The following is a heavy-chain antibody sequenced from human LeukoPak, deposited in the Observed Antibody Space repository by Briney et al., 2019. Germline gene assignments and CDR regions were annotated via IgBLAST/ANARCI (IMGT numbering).Heavy chain of an antibody. Sequence: SETLSLTCTVSGGSISSYYWSWIRQPPGKGLEWIGYIYYSGSTNYNPSLKSRVTISVDTSKNQFSLRLTSVTAADTAVYYCARGSGYNGAFDIWGQGTMVTVSS. CDR2: IYYSGST. CDR1: GGSISSYY. V-gene: IGHV4-59*01. D-gene: IGHD3-22*01. CDR3: ARGSGYNGAFDI. J-gene: IGHJ3*02.